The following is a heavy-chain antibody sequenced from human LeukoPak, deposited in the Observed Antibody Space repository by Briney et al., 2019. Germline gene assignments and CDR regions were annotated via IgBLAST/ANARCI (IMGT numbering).Heavy chain of an antibody. J-gene: IGHJ4*02. CDR3: ARDPGVDY. V-gene: IGHV4-34*01. CDR2: INHSGST. CDR1: GGSFSGYY. Sequence: TSETLSLTCAVYGGSFSGYYWSWIRQPPGKGLEWIGEINHSGSTNYNPSLKSRVTISVDTSKNQFSLKLSSVTAADTAVYYCARDPGVDYWGQGTLVTVSS.